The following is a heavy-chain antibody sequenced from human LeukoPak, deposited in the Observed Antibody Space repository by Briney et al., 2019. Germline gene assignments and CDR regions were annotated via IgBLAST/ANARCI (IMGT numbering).Heavy chain of an antibody. J-gene: IGHJ4*02. CDR3: ARGRATAMAT. CDR1: GGSFSGYY. CDR2: INHSGST. D-gene: IGHD5-18*01. Sequence: SETLSLTCAVYGGSFSGYYWSWIRQPPGKGLEWIGEINHSGSTNYNPSLKSRVTISVDTSKNQFSLKLSSVIAADTAVYYCARGRATAMATWGQGTLVTVSS. V-gene: IGHV4-34*01.